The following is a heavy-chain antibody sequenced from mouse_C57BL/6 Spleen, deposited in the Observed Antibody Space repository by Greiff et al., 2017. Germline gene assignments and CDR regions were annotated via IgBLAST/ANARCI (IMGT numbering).Heavy chain of an antibody. Sequence: VQLQQSGAELVKPGASVKMSCKASGYTFTTYPIEWMKQNHGKSLEWIGNFHPYNDDTKYNEKFKGKATLTVEKSSSTVYLELSRLTSDDSAVYYCANYGSSYDYAMDYWGQGTSVTVSS. CDR1: GYTFTTYP. V-gene: IGHV1-47*01. CDR2: FHPYNDDT. D-gene: IGHD1-1*01. CDR3: ANYGSSYDYAMDY. J-gene: IGHJ4*01.